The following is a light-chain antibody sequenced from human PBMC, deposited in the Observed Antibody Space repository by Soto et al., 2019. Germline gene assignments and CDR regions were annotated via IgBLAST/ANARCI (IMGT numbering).Light chain of an antibody. CDR2: DAS. CDR3: QQSDRTPPT. Sequence: DIQMTQSPSTLSRSVGYTFTIPCRASQTISSWLAWYQQKPGKAPKLLIYDASSLQSGVPSRFSGSYSGTDFTLTISSLQPQDFATYYCQQSDRTPPTFGQGTKVDIK. J-gene: IGKJ1*01. CDR1: QTISSW. V-gene: IGKV1-39*01.